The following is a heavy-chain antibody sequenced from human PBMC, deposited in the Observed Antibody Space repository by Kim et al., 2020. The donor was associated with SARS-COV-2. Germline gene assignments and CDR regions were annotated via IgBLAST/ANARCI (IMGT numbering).Heavy chain of an antibody. Sequence: VKSRITINPDTSKNQFSLQLNSVTPKDTAVYYCARDRSPTVTSGRYYFDYWGQGTLVTVSS. CDR3: ARDRSPTVTSGRYYFDY. V-gene: IGHV6-1*01. D-gene: IGHD4-17*01. J-gene: IGHJ4*02.